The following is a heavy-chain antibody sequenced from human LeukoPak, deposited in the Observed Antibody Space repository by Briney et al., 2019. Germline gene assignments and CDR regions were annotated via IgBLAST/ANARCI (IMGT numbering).Heavy chain of an antibody. V-gene: IGHV1-69*01. D-gene: IGHD3-3*01. CDR2: IIPIFGTA. CDR1: GGTFSSYA. CDR3: AREPTILSAFDI. Sequence: GSSVKVSCKASGGTFSSYAISWVRQAPGQGLEWMGGIIPIFGTANYAQKFQGRVTITADESTSTAYMELSSLRSEDTAVYYCAREPTILSAFDIWGQGTMVTVSS. J-gene: IGHJ3*02.